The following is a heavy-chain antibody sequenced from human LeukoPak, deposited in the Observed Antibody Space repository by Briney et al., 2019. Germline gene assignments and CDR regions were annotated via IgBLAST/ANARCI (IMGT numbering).Heavy chain of an antibody. CDR2: IRQDGSEK. J-gene: IGHJ4*02. CDR3: ARRTGSYFDSTGYPDF. Sequence: PGGSLRLSCAASGLTFSSYWMSWVRQAPGKGLEWVASIRQDGSEKYYVDSVKGRFTISRDNPKNLLYLQMNSLRAEDTAVYYCARRTGSYFDSTGYPDFWGQGTLVTVSS. V-gene: IGHV3-7*01. CDR1: GLTFSSYW. D-gene: IGHD3-22*01.